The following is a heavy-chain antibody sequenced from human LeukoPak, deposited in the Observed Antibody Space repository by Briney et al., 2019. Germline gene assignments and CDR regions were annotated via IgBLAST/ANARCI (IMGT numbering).Heavy chain of an antibody. Sequence: GGSLRLSCAASGFIFRSYAMHWVRQAPGKGLEWVAAVSYDGSNEYYADSVKGRFTISRDKSKNTLYVQMNSLRAADTAVYYCARGGTLPDYWGQGTLVTVSS. J-gene: IGHJ4*02. CDR3: ARGGTLPDY. CDR2: VSYDGSNE. V-gene: IGHV3-30-3*01. CDR1: GFIFRSYA. D-gene: IGHD2-15*01.